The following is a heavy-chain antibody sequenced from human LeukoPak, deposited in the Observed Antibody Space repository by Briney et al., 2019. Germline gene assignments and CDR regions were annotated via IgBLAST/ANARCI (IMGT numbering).Heavy chain of an antibody. V-gene: IGHV3-7*03. D-gene: IGHD3-3*01. CDR2: IEQDGGEE. Sequence: PGGSLRLSCAASGFDCSRYWMTWVRQAPGKGLEWVANIEQDGGEEYYVDSVKGRFTISRDNAKNSLYLQMNSLRVEDTAVYYCAKDRTRQAYWGQGTLVTVSS. CDR3: AKDRTRQAY. CDR1: GFDCSRYW. J-gene: IGHJ4*02.